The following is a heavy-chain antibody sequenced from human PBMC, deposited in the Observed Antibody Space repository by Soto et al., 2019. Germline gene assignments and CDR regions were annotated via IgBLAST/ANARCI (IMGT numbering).Heavy chain of an antibody. CDR3: ARDHPTYYDFWSGYSGGMDV. CDR1: GFTFSSYW. Sequence: EVQLVESGGGLVQPGGSLRLSCAASGFTFSSYWMHWVRQAPGKGLVWVSRINSDGSSTSYADSVKGRFTISRDNAKNTLYLQMNSLRAEDTAVYYCARDHPTYYDFWSGYSGGMDVWGQGTTVTVSS. CDR2: INSDGSST. V-gene: IGHV3-74*01. J-gene: IGHJ6*02. D-gene: IGHD3-3*01.